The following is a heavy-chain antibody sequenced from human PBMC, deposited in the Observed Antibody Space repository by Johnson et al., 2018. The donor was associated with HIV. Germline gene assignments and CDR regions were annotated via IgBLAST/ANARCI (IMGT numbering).Heavy chain of an antibody. CDR1: GFTFSSYA. D-gene: IGHD3-16*02. J-gene: IGHJ3*01. V-gene: IGHV3-7*01. Sequence: VQLVESGGGVVQPGRSLRLSCAASGFTFSSYAMHWVRQAPGKGLEWVANIKQDGSEKYYVDSVKGRFTISRDNSKDTLYLQMNNLTTEDTAVYSCARDFGLGELSYETVDAFDFWGPGTLVTVSS. CDR2: IKQDGSEK. CDR3: ARDFGLGELSYETVDAFDF.